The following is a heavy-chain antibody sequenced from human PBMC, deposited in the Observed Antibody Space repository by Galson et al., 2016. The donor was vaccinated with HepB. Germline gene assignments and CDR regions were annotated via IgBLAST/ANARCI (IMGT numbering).Heavy chain of an antibody. J-gene: IGHJ4*02. CDR1: GFTFSSYS. V-gene: IGHV3-21*01. Sequence: SLRLSCAGSGFTFSSYSTNWVRQAPGQGLQWVSSSSSSGSFIYHADSVRGRFTISRDNAKNSLYLQMNSLRAEDTALYYCARGTTVLDFWGQGTLVTVSS. D-gene: IGHD1-1*01. CDR2: SSSSGSFI. CDR3: ARGTTVLDF.